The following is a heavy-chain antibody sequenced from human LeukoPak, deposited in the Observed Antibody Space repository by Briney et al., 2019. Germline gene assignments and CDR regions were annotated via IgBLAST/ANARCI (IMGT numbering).Heavy chain of an antibody. V-gene: IGHV4-39*01. CDR3: ARHSYSSGWHAHFDY. J-gene: IGHJ4*02. CDR2: IYYSGST. CDR1: GGSISSTSYY. D-gene: IGHD6-19*01. Sequence: SETLSLTCTVSGGSISSTSYYWGWIRQPPGKGLEWIGNIYYSGSTYYSPSLNSRLTMSVDTSRNHVSLKLSSVTAADTAVYYCARHSYSSGWHAHFDYWGQGTVVAVSS.